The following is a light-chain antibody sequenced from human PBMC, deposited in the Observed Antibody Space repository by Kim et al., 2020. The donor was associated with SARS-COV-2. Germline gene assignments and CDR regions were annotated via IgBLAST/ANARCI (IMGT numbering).Light chain of an antibody. Sequence: GQRVTISCAGSSSNIGSNTVNWYQQLPGAAPKLLIYGNDQRPSGVPDRFSASKSDTSASLAISGLRSEDEATYYCVSWDDSLNGPLFGGGTKLTVL. J-gene: IGLJ3*02. V-gene: IGLV1-44*01. CDR2: GND. CDR3: VSWDDSLNGPL. CDR1: SSNIGSNT.